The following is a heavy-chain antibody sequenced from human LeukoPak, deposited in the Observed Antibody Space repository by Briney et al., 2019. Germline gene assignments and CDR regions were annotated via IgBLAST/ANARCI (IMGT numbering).Heavy chain of an antibody. V-gene: IGHV1-8*01. CDR3: ARGPPNWGYDY. CDR1: GYTFTSYD. CDR2: MSPNGGDT. Sequence: ASVKVSCKASGYTFTSYDFNWVRQATGQRPEWMGWMSPNGGDTGYAQKFQDRVTMTRNTSISTAYMELSSLRSDDTAVYYCARGPPNWGYDYWGPGTLVTVSS. D-gene: IGHD7-27*01. J-gene: IGHJ4*02.